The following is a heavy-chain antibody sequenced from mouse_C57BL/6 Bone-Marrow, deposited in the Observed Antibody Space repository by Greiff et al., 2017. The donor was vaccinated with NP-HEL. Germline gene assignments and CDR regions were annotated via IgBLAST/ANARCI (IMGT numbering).Heavy chain of an antibody. CDR3: AVYSNYVLDY. Sequence: EVQLQQSGPELVKPGASVKMSCKASGYTFTDYNMHWVKQSHGKSLEWIGYINPNNGGTSYNQKFKGKATLTVNKSSSTAYMELRSLTSEDSAVYYCAVYSNYVLDYWGQGTTLTVSS. CDR1: GYTFTDYN. D-gene: IGHD2-5*01. CDR2: INPNNGGT. J-gene: IGHJ2*01. V-gene: IGHV1-22*01.